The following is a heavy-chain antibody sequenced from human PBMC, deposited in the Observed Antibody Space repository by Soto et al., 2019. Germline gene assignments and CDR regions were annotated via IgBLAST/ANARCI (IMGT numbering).Heavy chain of an antibody. V-gene: IGHV1-69*01. CDR1: GGLFSSYP. CDR2: IIPVFQTA. D-gene: IGHD3-22*01. J-gene: IGHJ4*02. Sequence: QEQLVQSGAEVKKPGSSVKVSCKASGGLFSSYPISWVRQVPGQGLEWMGGIIPVFQTAYYTQRFQGRVTITADEYTNTAYMELSSLISEDTAIYYCARGGSGYTWFNEFWGQGTLVTVSS. CDR3: ARGGSGYTWFNEF.